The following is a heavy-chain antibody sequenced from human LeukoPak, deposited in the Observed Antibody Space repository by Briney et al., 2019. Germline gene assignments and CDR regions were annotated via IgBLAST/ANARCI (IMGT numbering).Heavy chain of an antibody. V-gene: IGHV1-18*01. J-gene: IGHJ6*02. CDR1: GYTFTSYG. CDR3: ARRAVTTTDGYYYYYGMDV. D-gene: IGHD4-17*01. CDR2: ISAYNGNT. Sequence: ASVKVSCKASGYTFTSYGISWVRQAPGQGLEWMGWISAYNGNTNYAQKLQGRVTMTTDTSTSTAYMELRSLRSDDTAVCYCARRAVTTTDGYYYYYGMDVWGQGTTVTVSS.